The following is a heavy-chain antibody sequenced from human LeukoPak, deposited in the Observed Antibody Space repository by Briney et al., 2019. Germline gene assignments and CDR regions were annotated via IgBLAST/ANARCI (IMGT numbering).Heavy chain of an antibody. CDR1: GFTFSSYW. Sequence: GGSLRHSCAASGFTFSSYWMHWVRQAPGKGLVWVSRINSDGSSTSYADSVKGRFTISRDNAKNTLYLQMNSLRAEDTAVYYCARDQGYSSGWSLGYWGQGTLVTVSS. J-gene: IGHJ4*02. CDR2: INSDGSST. CDR3: ARDQGYSSGWSLGY. D-gene: IGHD6-19*01. V-gene: IGHV3-74*01.